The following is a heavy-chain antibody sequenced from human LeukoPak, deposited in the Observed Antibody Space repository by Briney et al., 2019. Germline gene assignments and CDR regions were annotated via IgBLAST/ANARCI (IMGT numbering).Heavy chain of an antibody. D-gene: IGHD6-19*01. CDR2: IYRGGST. CDR1: GFTVSSNY. CDR3: ARSRLDAFDI. Sequence: GGSLRLSCAASGFTVSSNYMSWVRQAPGKGLEWVSVIYRGGSTYYADFVKGRFTISRDNSKNTLFLQMNSLTAEDTAMFYCARSRLDAFDIWGQGTMVAVSS. J-gene: IGHJ3*02. V-gene: IGHV3-53*01.